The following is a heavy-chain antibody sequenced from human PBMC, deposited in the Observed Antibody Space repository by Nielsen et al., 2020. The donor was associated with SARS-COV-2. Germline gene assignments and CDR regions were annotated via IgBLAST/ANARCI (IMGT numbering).Heavy chain of an antibody. J-gene: IGHJ4*02. Sequence: ASVKVSCKASGYTFTNYGISWVRQAPGQGLEWMGWINPNSGGTNYAQKFQGWVTMTRDTSISTAYMELRSLRSDDTAVYYCARGTGEDYWGQGTLVTVSS. CDR1: GYTFTNYG. D-gene: IGHD3/OR15-3a*01. CDR2: INPNSGGT. CDR3: ARGTGEDY. V-gene: IGHV1-2*04.